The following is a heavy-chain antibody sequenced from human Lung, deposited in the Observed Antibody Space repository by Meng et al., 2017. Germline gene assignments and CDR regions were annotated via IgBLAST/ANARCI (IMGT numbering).Heavy chain of an antibody. V-gene: IGHV4-31*03. J-gene: IGHJ5*02. D-gene: IGHD3-22*01. CDR3: SRYAFDSSSRYSNWFDP. CDR2: IHYSEST. Sequence: QVPLQESGPGLVKPFEHLSPNCTFPGGSISSGTYDWGWFRQLPGKGLEWMAYIHYSESTYYSPSLKSRVTISVDTSKNQLSLKLSSMTAADTAVYYCSRYAFDSSSRYSNWFDPWGQGTLVTVSS. CDR1: GGSISSGTYD.